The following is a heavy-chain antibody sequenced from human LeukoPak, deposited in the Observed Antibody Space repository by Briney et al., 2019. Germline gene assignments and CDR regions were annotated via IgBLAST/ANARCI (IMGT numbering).Heavy chain of an antibody. Sequence: SETLSLTCTVSGGSISSYYWSWIRQPPGKGLEWIGRIYTSGSTNYNPSLKSRVTMSVDTSKSQFSLKLSSVTAADTAVYYCARGGRSRRGAATGYYMDVWGKGTTVTVSS. CDR3: ARGGRSRRGAATGYYMDV. V-gene: IGHV4-4*07. J-gene: IGHJ6*03. CDR2: IYTSGST. CDR1: GGSISSYY. D-gene: IGHD2-15*01.